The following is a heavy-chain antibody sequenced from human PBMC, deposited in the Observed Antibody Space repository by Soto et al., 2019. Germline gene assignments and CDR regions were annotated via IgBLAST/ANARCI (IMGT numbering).Heavy chain of an antibody. CDR3: AKEAPEVMVAATENYFDY. Sequence: GGSLRLSCAASGFTFSSYAMSWVRQAPGKGLEWVSAISGSGGSTYYADSVKGRFTISRDNSKNTLYLQMNSLRAEDTAVYYCAKEAPEVMVAATENYFDYWGQGTLVTVSS. CDR1: GFTFSSYA. D-gene: IGHD2-15*01. CDR2: ISGSGGST. V-gene: IGHV3-23*01. J-gene: IGHJ4*02.